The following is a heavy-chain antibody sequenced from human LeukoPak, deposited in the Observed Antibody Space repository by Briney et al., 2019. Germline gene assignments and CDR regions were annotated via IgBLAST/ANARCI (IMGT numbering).Heavy chain of an antibody. CDR2: ISHDGSKE. CDR3: ARDRGYFLDTSTSWIHDY. V-gene: IGHV3-30*04. Sequence: GRSLRLSCEASGFTLSSHAMHWVRQTPGKGLEWVAVISHDGSKEYYRDSVEGRFTISRDKSTSTLYLQMNSLRREDTAVYYCARDRGYFLDTSTSWIHDYWGQGTLVIVSS. J-gene: IGHJ4*02. D-gene: IGHD3-22*01. CDR1: GFTLSSHA.